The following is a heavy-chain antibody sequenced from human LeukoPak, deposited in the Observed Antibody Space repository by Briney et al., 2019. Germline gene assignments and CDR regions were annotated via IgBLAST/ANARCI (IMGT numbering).Heavy chain of an antibody. V-gene: IGHV3-30-3*01. CDR1: GFTFSSYA. J-gene: IGHJ4*02. CDR2: ISYDGSNK. CDR3: ARGSIGPDY. Sequence: GGSLRLSCAASGFTFSSYAMHWVRQAPGKGLEWVAVISYDGSNKYYADSVKGRFTISRDNSKNTLYLQMNSLRAEDTAIYYCARGSIGPDYWGQGTLVTVSS.